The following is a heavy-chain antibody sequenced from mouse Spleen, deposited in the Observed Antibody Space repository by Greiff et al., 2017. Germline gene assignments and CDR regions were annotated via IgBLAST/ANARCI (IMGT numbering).Heavy chain of an antibody. CDR1: GFTFSSYA. V-gene: IGHV5-9*04. J-gene: IGHJ2*01. CDR3: ARHRGNYVNYFDY. D-gene: IGHD2-1*01. Sequence: EVKLMESGGGLVKLGGSLKLSCAASGFTFSSYAMSWVRQTPEKRLEWVATISSGGGNTYYPDSVKGRFTISRDNAKNTLYLQMSSLKSEDTAMYYCARHRGNYVNYFDYWGQGTTLTVSS. CDR2: ISSGGGNT.